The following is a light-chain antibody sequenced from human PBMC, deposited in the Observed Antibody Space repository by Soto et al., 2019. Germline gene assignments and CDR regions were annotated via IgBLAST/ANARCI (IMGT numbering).Light chain of an antibody. CDR1: QSIGTW. CDR2: KAS. Sequence: DIQMTQSASIRSAAVGERVTSACRASQSIGTWLAWYQQKPGKAPNLLIHKASSLQSGVPSRFSGSGSGTDFTLTISSLHPDDFATYYCQQYNSYPPTFGQGTKVDIK. CDR3: QQYNSYPPT. V-gene: IGKV1-5*03. J-gene: IGKJ1*01.